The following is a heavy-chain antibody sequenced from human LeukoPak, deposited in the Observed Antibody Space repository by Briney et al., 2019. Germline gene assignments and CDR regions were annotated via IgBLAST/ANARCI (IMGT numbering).Heavy chain of an antibody. CDR2: INHSGST. J-gene: IGHJ4*02. D-gene: IGHD2-15*01. V-gene: IGHV4-34*01. CDR1: GGSFSGYY. CDR3: ASNGYCSGGSCYWGHDY. Sequence: SETLSLTRAVYGGSFSGYYWSWIRQPPGKGLEWIGEINHSGSTNYNPSLKSRVTISVDTSKNQFSLKLSSVTAADTAVYYCASNGYCSGGSCYWGHDYWGQGTLVTVSS.